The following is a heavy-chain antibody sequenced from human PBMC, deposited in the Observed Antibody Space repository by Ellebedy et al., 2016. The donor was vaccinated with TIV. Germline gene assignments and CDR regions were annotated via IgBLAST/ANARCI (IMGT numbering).Heavy chain of an antibody. CDR3: AREMAVAEDDYSYGMDV. Sequence: AASVKVSCKASGYIFTSYAIQWVRQAPGQRLEWMGWIHPVNGETKYSQKIQGRVTITRDTSASTAYMELSRLRSEDTAAYFCAREMAVAEDDYSYGMDVWGQGTTVTVSS. V-gene: IGHV1-3*01. D-gene: IGHD6-19*01. J-gene: IGHJ6*02. CDR1: GYIFTSYA. CDR2: IHPVNGET.